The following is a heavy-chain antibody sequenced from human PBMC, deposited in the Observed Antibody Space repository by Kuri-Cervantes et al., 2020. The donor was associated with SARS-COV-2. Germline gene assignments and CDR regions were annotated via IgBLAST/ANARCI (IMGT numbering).Heavy chain of an antibody. V-gene: IGHV3-48*04. J-gene: IGHJ4*02. CDR1: GFTFSSYA. CDR2: IGPSGTTK. D-gene: IGHD6-19*01. Sequence: GGSLRLTCAASGFTFSSYAMHWVRQAPGKGLEWVSNIGPSGTTKYYADSVKGRFTISRDNAKNSLYLQMNSLRAEDMALYYCAKDAIAVASYFDYWGQGTLVTVSS. CDR3: AKDAIAVASYFDY.